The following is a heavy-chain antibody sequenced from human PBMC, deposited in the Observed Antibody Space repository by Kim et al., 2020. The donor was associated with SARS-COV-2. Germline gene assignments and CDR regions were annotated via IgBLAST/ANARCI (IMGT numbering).Heavy chain of an antibody. CDR2: ISSSSSST. Sequence: GGSLRLSCAASGFTFSDYYMSWIRQAPGKGLEWVSYISSSSSSTNYADTVKGRFTISSDNAKNSMYLQMNSLRAEDTAVYYCARGTHYYDSEKYYFDYWGQGTLVTVSS. D-gene: IGHD3-22*01. J-gene: IGHJ4*02. CDR1: GFTFSDYY. CDR3: ARGTHYYDSEKYYFDY. V-gene: IGHV3-11*05.